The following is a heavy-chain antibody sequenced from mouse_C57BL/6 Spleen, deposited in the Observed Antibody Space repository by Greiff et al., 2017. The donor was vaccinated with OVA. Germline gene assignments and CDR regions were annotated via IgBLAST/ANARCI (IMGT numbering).Heavy chain of an antibody. D-gene: IGHD2-5*01. CDR3: ARGGYYSNYEVFAY. V-gene: IGHV2-2*01. CDR2: IWSGGST. J-gene: IGHJ3*01. Sequence: VQLKQSGPGLVQPSQSLSITCTVSGFSLTSYGVHWVRQSPGKGLEWLGVIWSGGSTDYNAAFISRLSISKDNSKSQVFFKMNSLQADDTAIYYCARGGYYSNYEVFAYWGQGTLVTVSA. CDR1: GFSLTSYG.